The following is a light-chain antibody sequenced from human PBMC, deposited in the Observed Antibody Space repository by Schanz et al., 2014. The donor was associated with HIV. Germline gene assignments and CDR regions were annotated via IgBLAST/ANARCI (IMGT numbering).Light chain of an antibody. J-gene: IGKJ2*01. CDR1: QGIGND. CDR3: QQYKDNSLHT. CDR2: AAS. V-gene: IGKV1-17*01. Sequence: DIQMTQSPSSLSASVGDRVTITCRASQGIGNDLGWYQQRPGKAPKRLIYAASTLQSGVPSRFVGGGSGTEFTLTISGLQPEDFATYYCQQYKDNSLHTFGQGTKVEIK.